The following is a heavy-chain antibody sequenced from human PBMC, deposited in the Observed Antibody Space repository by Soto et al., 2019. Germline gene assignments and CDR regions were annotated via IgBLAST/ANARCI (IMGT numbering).Heavy chain of an antibody. V-gene: IGHV4-30-4*01. D-gene: IGHD6-19*01. J-gene: IGHJ3*02. CDR1: GGSISSGDYY. Sequence: PSETLSLTCTVSGGSISSGDYYWSWIRQPPGKGLEWIGYIYYSGSTYYNPSLKSRVTISVDTSKNQFSLKLSSVTAADTAVYYCNHYSSGRAFDIWGQGTRVTVSS. CDR3: NHYSSGRAFDI. CDR2: IYYSGST.